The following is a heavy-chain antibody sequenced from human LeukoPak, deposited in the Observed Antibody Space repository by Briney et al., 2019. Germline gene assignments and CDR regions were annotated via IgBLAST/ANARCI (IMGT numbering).Heavy chain of an antibody. Sequence: ASVKVSCKASGGTFSSHAISWVRQAPGQGLEWMGGIIPIFGTANYAQKFQGRVTITADESTSTAYMELSSLRSEDTVVYYCARGKGMATATDFDYWGQGTLVTVSS. J-gene: IGHJ4*02. CDR3: ARGKGMATATDFDY. D-gene: IGHD5-24*01. V-gene: IGHV1-69*01. CDR2: IIPIFGTA. CDR1: GGTFSSHA.